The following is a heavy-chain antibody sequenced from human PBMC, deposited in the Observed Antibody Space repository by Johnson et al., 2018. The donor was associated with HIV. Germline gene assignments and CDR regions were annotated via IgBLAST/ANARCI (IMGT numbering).Heavy chain of an antibody. V-gene: IGHV3-30-3*01. J-gene: IGHJ3*02. Sequence: QVQLVESGGGVVRPGRSLRLSCAACEFTFSRFAMHWVRQAPGKGLEWVAVISYDGSNKYYADSVKGRFTISRDNSKNTLYLQINSLRAEDTAVYYCARAGAVGFDAFDIWGQGTMVTVSS. D-gene: IGHD6-19*01. CDR1: EFTFSRFA. CDR3: ARAGAVGFDAFDI. CDR2: ISYDGSNK.